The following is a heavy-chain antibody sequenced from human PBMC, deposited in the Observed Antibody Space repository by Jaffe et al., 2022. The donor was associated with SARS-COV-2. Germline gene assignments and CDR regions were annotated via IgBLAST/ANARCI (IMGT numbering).Heavy chain of an antibody. Sequence: QVQLVESGGGVVQPGRSLRLSCAASGFIFSSYGMHWVRQAPGKGLEWVAVIFYDGSNKYYADSVKGRFTISRDNSKNTLYLQMNSLRAEDTALYYCAVSAQGYCSSTNCYMFHYWGQGALVTVSS. CDR3: AVSAQGYCSSTNCYMFHY. D-gene: IGHD2-2*01. CDR1: GFIFSSYG. V-gene: IGHV3-30*03. CDR2: IFYDGSNK. J-gene: IGHJ4*02.